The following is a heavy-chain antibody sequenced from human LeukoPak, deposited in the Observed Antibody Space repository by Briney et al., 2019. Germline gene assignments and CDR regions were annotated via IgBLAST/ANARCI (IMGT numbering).Heavy chain of an antibody. CDR1: GGSISSGGYY. CDR2: IYYSGSI. V-gene: IGHV4-31*03. CDR3: ARARQQLVLDY. Sequence: SETLSLTCTVSGGSISSGGYYWSWIRQHPGKGLEWIGYIYYSGSIYYNPSLKSRVTISVDTSKNQFSLELSSVTAADTAVYYCARARQQLVLDYWGQGTLVTVSS. D-gene: IGHD6-13*01. J-gene: IGHJ4*02.